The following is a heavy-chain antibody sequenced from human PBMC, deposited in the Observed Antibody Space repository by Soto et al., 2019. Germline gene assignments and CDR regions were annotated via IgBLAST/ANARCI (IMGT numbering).Heavy chain of an antibody. CDR2: IYYSGST. CDR1: GGSISSSSYY. V-gene: IGHV4-39*01. J-gene: IGHJ4*02. D-gene: IGHD6-13*01. Sequence: SETLSLTCTVSGGSISSSSYYWGWIRQPPGKGLEWIGSIYYSGSTYYNPSLKNRVTISVDTSKNQFSLKLSSVTAADTAVYYCARRHPNAAGSDYWGQGTLVTVSS. CDR3: ARRHPNAAGSDY.